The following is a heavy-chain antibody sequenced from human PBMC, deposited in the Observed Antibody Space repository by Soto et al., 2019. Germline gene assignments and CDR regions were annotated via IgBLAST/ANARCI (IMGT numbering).Heavy chain of an antibody. CDR3: AKLRDGYNIKAFDY. Sequence: QVQLVESGGGVVQPGRSLRLSCAASGFTFSSYDMHWVRQAPGKGLEWVAVISYDGSNKYYTDSVKGRFTISRDNSKNTLYLQMNSLRAEDTAVYYCAKLRDGYNIKAFDYWGQGTLVTVSS. D-gene: IGHD5-18*01. J-gene: IGHJ4*02. V-gene: IGHV3-30*18. CDR2: ISYDGSNK. CDR1: GFTFSSYD.